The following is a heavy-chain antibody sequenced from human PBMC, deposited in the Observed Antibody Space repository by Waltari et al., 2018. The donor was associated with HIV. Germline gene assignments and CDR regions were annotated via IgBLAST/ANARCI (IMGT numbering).Heavy chain of an antibody. D-gene: IGHD4-17*01. CDR3: TTCDSGEKSYYYYSGMDV. Sequence: EVKLLESGGGLIQPGGSLRLSCATSGFSIATYGMSWVRQVPGKGRDWVASISGSGGGTHYADSVRGRFTISRDTSKNTVSLHMNSLRAEDTATYYCTTCDSGEKSYYYYSGMDVWGQGTTVIVSS. V-gene: IGHV3-23*01. J-gene: IGHJ6*02. CDR2: ISGSGGGT. CDR1: GFSIATYG.